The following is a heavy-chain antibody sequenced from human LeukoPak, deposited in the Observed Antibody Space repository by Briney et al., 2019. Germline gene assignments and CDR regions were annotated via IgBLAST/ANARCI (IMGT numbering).Heavy chain of an antibody. V-gene: IGHV3-7*01. CDR2: INQDGSEK. J-gene: IGHJ4*02. D-gene: IGHD1-26*01. CDR3: AKQSAGVTTGYFDY. CDR1: GFTFNSYW. Sequence: GGSLRLSCAASGFTFNSYWMSWVRQTPEKGLEWVANINQDGSEKYYVDSVKGRFTISRDNAKSSLFLQMNSLRAEDTAVYYCAKQSAGVTTGYFDYWGQGTLVTVSS.